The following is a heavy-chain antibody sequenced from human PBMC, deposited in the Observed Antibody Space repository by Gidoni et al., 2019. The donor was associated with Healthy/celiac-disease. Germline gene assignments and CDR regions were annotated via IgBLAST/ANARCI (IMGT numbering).Heavy chain of an antibody. CDR3: ARDGLYIVVVPAATDWDFDL. J-gene: IGHJ2*01. CDR1: GFTFSSHR. D-gene: IGHD2-2*01. V-gene: IGHV3-21*01. Sequence: EVQLVEPGGGLAKPGGSLRLSSAASGFTFSSHRMNWVRQAPGKGLEWVSSISSSSSYIYYADSVKGRFTISRDNAKNSLYLQMNSLRAEDTAVYYCARDGLYIVVVPAATDWDFDLWGRGTLVTVSS. CDR2: ISSSSSYI.